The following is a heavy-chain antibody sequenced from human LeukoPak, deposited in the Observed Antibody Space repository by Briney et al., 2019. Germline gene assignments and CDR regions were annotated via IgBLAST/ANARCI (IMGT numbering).Heavy chain of an antibody. CDR3: ARAYDILTGYYFFDY. Sequence: LRLSCAASGFTFSSYAMSWIRQHPGKGLEWIAYIYNSGSSYYNPSLKSRITISVDTSKNQFSLKLTSVTAADTAVYYCARAYDILTGYYFFDYWGQGILVTVSS. CDR2: IYNSGSS. V-gene: IGHV4-31*02. J-gene: IGHJ4*02. CDR1: GFTFSSYA. D-gene: IGHD3-9*01.